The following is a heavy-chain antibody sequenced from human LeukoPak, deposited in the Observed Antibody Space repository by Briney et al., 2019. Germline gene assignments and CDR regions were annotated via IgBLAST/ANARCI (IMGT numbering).Heavy chain of an antibody. CDR3: ARGPGVPAAITWFDP. J-gene: IGHJ5*02. CDR1: GYTFTSYG. CDR2: IIPIFGTA. V-gene: IGHV1-69*13. Sequence: SVKVSCKASGYTFTSYGISWVRQAPGQGLEWMGGIIPIFGTANYAQKFQGRVTITADESTSTAYMELSSLRSEDTAVYYCARGPGVPAAITWFDPWGQGTLVTVSS. D-gene: IGHD2-2*02.